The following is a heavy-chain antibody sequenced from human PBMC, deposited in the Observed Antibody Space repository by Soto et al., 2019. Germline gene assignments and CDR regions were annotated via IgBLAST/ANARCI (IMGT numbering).Heavy chain of an antibody. D-gene: IGHD3-3*01. CDR1: GYTFTSYD. CDR3: ARGGTSLFWSGYYEFDY. V-gene: IGHV1-8*01. CDR2: MNPNSGNT. Sequence: ASVKVSWKAAGYTFTSYDINWVRQATGQGLEWMGWMNPNSGNTGYAQKFQGRVTMTRNTSISTAYMELSSLRSEDTAVYYCARGGTSLFWSGYYEFDYWGQGTLVTVSS. J-gene: IGHJ4*02.